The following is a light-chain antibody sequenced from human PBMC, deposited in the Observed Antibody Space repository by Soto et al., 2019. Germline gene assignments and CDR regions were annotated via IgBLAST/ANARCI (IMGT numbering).Light chain of an antibody. CDR1: QSISSNY. V-gene: IGKV3D-20*01. CDR3: HQYGRSPPWT. Sequence: EIVLTQSPATLSLSPGETATLSCGASQSISSNYLAWYQQKPGLAPRLLVYDASSRATGTPDRFSGSGSGTDFTLTISRLEPEDFAVYYCHQYGRSPPWTFGQGTKVDIK. J-gene: IGKJ1*01. CDR2: DAS.